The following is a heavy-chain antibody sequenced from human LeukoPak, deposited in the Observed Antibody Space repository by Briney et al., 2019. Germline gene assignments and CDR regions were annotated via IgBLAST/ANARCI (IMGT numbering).Heavy chain of an antibody. D-gene: IGHD2-8*02. CDR3: AKDLRGRVALADY. CDR1: GFTFSTYA. Sequence: GGSLRLSCAASGFTFSTYAMSWVRQAPGKGLEWVSAISGNGDNTYYADSVKGRFTISRDNSKSTLYLQMNSLRADDTALYYCAKDLRGRVALADYWGQGTLVTVSS. V-gene: IGHV3-23*01. CDR2: ISGNGDNT. J-gene: IGHJ4*02.